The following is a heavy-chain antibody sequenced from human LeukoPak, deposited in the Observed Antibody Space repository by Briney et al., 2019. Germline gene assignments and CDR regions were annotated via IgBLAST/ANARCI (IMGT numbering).Heavy chain of an antibody. V-gene: IGHV3-30*02. D-gene: IGHD1-26*01. J-gene: IGHJ4*02. CDR3: ARRSYYDLDYFDY. CDR1: GFTFSSHG. CDR2: IRSDGSSN. Sequence: PGGSLRLSCAASGFTFSSHGMHWVRQAPGKGLEWVTFIRSDGSSNYYGDSVKGRFTLSRDNFKNTLSLQMNSLRAEDTAIYYCARRSYYDLDYFDYWGQGTLVTVSS.